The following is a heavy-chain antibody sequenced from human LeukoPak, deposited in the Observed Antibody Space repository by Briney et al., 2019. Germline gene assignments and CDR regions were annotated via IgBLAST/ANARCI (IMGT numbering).Heavy chain of an antibody. CDR2: ISGSSCAI. D-gene: IGHD5-12*01. Sequence: GGSLRLSCAASGFTFSTYGMSWVRQAPGKGLEWVSYISGSSCAIYYTDSVKGRFTISRDNAKKSVYLQMNGLRAEDTAVYYCATYSGYDRIFDYWGQGTLVTVSS. CDR3: ATYSGYDRIFDY. CDR1: GFTFSTYG. V-gene: IGHV3-48*01. J-gene: IGHJ4*02.